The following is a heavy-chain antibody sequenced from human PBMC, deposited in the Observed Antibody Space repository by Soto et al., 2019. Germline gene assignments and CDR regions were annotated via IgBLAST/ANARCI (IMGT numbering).Heavy chain of an antibody. J-gene: IGHJ3*02. CDR3: ARPVIAARDLGSAFDI. Sequence: QVQLVQSGAEVKKPGASVKVSCKASGYTFTSYGISWVRQAPGQGLEWMGWISAYNGNTNYAQKLQGRVTMTTDTSTCTAYMELRSLRSDDSAVYYCARPVIAARDLGSAFDIWGQGTMVTVSS. CDR1: GYTFTSYG. V-gene: IGHV1-18*01. D-gene: IGHD6-6*01. CDR2: ISAYNGNT.